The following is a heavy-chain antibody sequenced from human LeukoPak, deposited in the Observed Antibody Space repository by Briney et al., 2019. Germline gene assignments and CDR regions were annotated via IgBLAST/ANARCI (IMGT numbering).Heavy chain of an antibody. CDR1: GFSVSNNY. D-gene: IGHD3-16*01. Sequence: GGSLRLSCAASGFSVSNNYMSWVRQAPGKGLEWVSVIYRDGTTLYADSVKGRFTISRDNSKNTLYLQMNSLRAEDTAVFYCAKDRDDYVWGSYLGAFDIWGQGTMVTVSS. CDR2: IYRDGTT. J-gene: IGHJ3*02. CDR3: AKDRDDYVWGSYLGAFDI. V-gene: IGHV3-53*01.